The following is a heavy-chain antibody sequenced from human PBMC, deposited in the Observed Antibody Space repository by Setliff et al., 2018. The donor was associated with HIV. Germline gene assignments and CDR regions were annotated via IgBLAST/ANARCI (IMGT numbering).Heavy chain of an antibody. J-gene: IGHJ4*02. Sequence: SETLSLTCAVYGGSFSGYSWTWIRQAPGKGLEWIGEINHSGSISYNPSLKSRVTMSVDTSKNQFSLKLSSVTAADTAVYYCARVGYYDTSFDYWGQGTLVTSP. CDR3: ARVGYYDTSFDY. D-gene: IGHD3-22*01. CDR1: GGSFSGYS. V-gene: IGHV4-34*01. CDR2: INHSGSI.